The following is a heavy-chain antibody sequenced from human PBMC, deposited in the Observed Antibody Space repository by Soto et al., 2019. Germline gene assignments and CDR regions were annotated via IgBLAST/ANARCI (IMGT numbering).Heavy chain of an antibody. V-gene: IGHV1-8*01. D-gene: IGHD5-12*01. CDR2: LNPNTDKT. J-gene: IGHJ3*02. Sequence: EASMQFSCKASGYTFSNYDISWVRQATGQGLEWMGWLNPNTDKTGSAQKFQGRVTMTRNTSLSTAYLELSGLRSDDAAVYYCARGIKGLPPSAFDIWGQGTRVTVSS. CDR3: ARGIKGLPPSAFDI. CDR1: GYTFSNYD.